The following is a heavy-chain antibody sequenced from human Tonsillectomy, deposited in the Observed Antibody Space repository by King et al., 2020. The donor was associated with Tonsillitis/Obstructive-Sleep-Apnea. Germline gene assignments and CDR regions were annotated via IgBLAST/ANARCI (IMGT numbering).Heavy chain of an antibody. Sequence: VQLVEAGGGLVQPGGSLRLSCSASGFTFSSCDMSWVRQAPGKGLEWVSAMSGRGAYTFYADSVKGRLTTSRDNSKNTLYLQMNILRAEDTAVYFCAKHISYSSSSADYWGQGTLVTVSS. J-gene: IGHJ4*02. V-gene: IGHV3-23*04. CDR2: MSGRGAYT. CDR1: GFTFSSCD. CDR3: AKHISYSSSSADY. D-gene: IGHD6-6*01.